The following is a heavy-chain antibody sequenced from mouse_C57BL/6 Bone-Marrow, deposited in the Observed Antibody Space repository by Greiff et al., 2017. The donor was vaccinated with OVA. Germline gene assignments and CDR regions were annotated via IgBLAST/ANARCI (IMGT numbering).Heavy chain of an antibody. V-gene: IGHV1-63*01. CDR2: IYPGGGYT. J-gene: IGHJ2*01. CDR1: GYTFTNYW. CDR3: ARSSRIYYYGSSY. D-gene: IGHD1-1*01. Sequence: VQLQQSGAELVRPGTSVKMSCKASGYTFTNYWIGWAKQRPGHGLEWIGDIYPGGGYTNYNEKFKGKAKLTADKSSSTAYMQLSSLTSEDSAVYFCARSSRIYYYGSSYWGQGTTLTVSS.